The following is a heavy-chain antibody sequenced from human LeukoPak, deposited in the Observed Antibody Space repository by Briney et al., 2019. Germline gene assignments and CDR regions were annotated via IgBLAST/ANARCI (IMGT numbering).Heavy chain of an antibody. Sequence: SVKVSCKASGGTFSSYIISWVRQAPGQGLEWMGRIIPIFGTANYAQKFQGRVTITTDESTNTAHIELSSLRSEDTAVYYCAGIDGYRADYWGQGTLVTVSS. V-gene: IGHV1-69*05. D-gene: IGHD5-24*01. CDR1: GGTFSSYI. CDR3: AGIDGYRADY. J-gene: IGHJ4*02. CDR2: IIPIFGTA.